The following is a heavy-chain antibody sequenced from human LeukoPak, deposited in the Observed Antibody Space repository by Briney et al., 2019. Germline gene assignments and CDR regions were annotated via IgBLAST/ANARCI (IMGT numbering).Heavy chain of an antibody. CDR1: GFTFSSYA. Sequence: PGGSLRLSCAAPGFTFSSYAMSWVRQAPGKGLEWVSAISGSGGSTYYADSVKGRFTISRDNSKNTLYLQMNSLRAEDTAVYYCAKFPTEQKEYYYDSSGYYNSYYYYYGMDVWGQGTTVTVSS. CDR2: ISGSGGST. J-gene: IGHJ6*02. CDR3: AKFPTEQKEYYYDSSGYYNSYYYYYGMDV. V-gene: IGHV3-23*01. D-gene: IGHD3-22*01.